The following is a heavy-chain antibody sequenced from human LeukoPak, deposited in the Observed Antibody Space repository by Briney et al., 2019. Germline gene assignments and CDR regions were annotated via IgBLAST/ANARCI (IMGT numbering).Heavy chain of an antibody. Sequence: GGSLRLSCAASGFTFSSYGMSWVRQAPGKGLEWVSGINWNGGSTVYADSVKDRFTISRDNAKNSLYLEMKSLRAEDTALYHCARGGITIFGVVIHFDYWGQGTLVTVSS. CDR3: ARGGITIFGVVIHFDY. V-gene: IGHV3-20*01. J-gene: IGHJ4*02. CDR2: INWNGGST. D-gene: IGHD3-3*01. CDR1: GFTFSSYG.